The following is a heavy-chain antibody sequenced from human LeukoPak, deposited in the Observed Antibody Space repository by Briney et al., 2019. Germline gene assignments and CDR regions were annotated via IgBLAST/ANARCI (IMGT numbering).Heavy chain of an antibody. CDR1: GFTFSSYS. CDR2: ISSSSSYI. D-gene: IGHD4-17*01. J-gene: IGHJ3*02. V-gene: IGHV3-21*01. Sequence: TGGSLRLSCAASGFTFSSYSMNWVRQAPGKGLEWVSSISSSSSYIYYADSVKGRFTISRDNAKNSLYLQMNSLRAEDTAVYYCARVTVPPNAFDIWGQGTTVTVSS. CDR3: ARVTVPPNAFDI.